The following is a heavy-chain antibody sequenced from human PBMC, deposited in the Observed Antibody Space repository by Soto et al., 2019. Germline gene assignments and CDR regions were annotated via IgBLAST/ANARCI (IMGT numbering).Heavy chain of an antibody. CDR1: GYTFTNYG. V-gene: IGHV1-18*01. CDR2: ISAYNGNT. CDR3: ARDRSTSTL. Sequence: QVQLVQSGAEVKKPGASVKVSCKASGYTFTNYGISWVRQAPGQGLEWMGWISAYNGNTNYAQKFQDRVTMTTDTTTNTAYIELRSLRSDDTAVYYCARDRSTSTLWGEETLVTVSS. D-gene: IGHD2-2*01. J-gene: IGHJ4*02.